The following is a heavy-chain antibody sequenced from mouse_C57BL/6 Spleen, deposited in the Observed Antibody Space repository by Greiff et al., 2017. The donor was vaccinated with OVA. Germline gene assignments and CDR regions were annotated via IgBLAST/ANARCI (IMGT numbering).Heavy chain of an antibody. J-gene: IGHJ4*01. CDR1: GYTFTDYY. D-gene: IGHD2-1*01. V-gene: IGHV1-75*01. CDR2: IFPGSGST. Sequence: VQLQQSGPELVKPGASVKISCKASGYTFTDYYINWVKQRPGQGLEWIGWIFPGSGSTYYNEKFKGKATLTVDKSSSTAYMLLSSLTSEDSAVYFCERRGVNYVNYEDAMDSWGKGTSATVSS. CDR3: ERRGVNYVNYEDAMDS.